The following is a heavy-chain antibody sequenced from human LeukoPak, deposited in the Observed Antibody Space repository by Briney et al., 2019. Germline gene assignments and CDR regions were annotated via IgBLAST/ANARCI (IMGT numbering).Heavy chain of an antibody. V-gene: IGHV4-4*07. CDR2: IYTSGTT. D-gene: IGHD6-13*01. CDR3: ARDRPADSGSTWDRLGD. Sequence: PSETLSLTCTVSGGSISSHYWSWIRQPAGKGLEWIGRIYTSGTTNFNPSLKSRVTMSVDTSKNQFSLKLSSVTAADTAVYYCARDRPADSGSTWDRLGDWGQGTLVTVSS. J-gene: IGHJ4*02. CDR1: GGSISSHY.